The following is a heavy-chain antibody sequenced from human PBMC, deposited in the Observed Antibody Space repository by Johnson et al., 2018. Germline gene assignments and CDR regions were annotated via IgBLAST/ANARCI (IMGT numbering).Heavy chain of an antibody. J-gene: IGHJ4*02. V-gene: IGHV3-48*04. D-gene: IGHD1-26*01. CDR2: ISWNSGSI. Sequence: VQLVESGGGLVQPGGSLRLSCAASGFTFSSYSMNWVRQAPGKGLECVSGISWNSGSIGYADSVKGRFTISRDNAKNSLYLQMNSLRAEDTAVYYCAIDSGRYNYWGQGTLVTVSS. CDR3: AIDSGRYNY. CDR1: GFTFSSYS.